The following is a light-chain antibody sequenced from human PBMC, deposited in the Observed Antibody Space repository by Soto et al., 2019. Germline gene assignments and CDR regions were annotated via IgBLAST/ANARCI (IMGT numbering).Light chain of an antibody. V-gene: IGKV3-11*01. CDR2: DAS. CDR1: QSISSY. J-gene: IGKJ2*01. Sequence: EIVLTQSPSTLSLSPGERATLSCRASQSISSYLAWYQQKPGQAPRLLIYDASKRAAGIPARLSGSGSGTDFTLPISSLETEDFAVYYCQQRAFGQGTKLEIK. CDR3: QQRA.